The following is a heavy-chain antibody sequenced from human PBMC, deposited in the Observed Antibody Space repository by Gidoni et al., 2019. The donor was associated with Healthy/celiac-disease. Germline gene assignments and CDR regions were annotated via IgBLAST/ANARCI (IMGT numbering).Heavy chain of an antibody. Sequence: EVQLVEAGGGGVEPGRSLRRSWAAAGVTFVDYAMHWVRQAPGKGLACVSGISWNSGSIGYADSVKGRFTISGDNAKNSLYLQMNSLRAEDTALYYCAKDGFSGYSSGWCDYWGQGTLVTVSS. CDR2: ISWNSGSI. CDR1: GVTFVDYA. V-gene: IGHV3-9*01. CDR3: AKDGFSGYSSGWCDY. D-gene: IGHD6-19*01. J-gene: IGHJ4*02.